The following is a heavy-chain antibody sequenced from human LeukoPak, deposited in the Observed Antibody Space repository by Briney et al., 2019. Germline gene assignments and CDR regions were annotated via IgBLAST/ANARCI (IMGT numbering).Heavy chain of an antibody. CDR1: GFTFSTYS. D-gene: IGHD3-16*01. J-gene: IGHJ3*02. Sequence: PGGSLTLSCAASGFTFSTYSMNWVRHAPGKGLEWVSYISSGSGRIYYADSVKGRFTICRDNAKNSLYLQMESLRDEDTAAYSCARDSLGDALDIWGQGTMVTVSS. CDR3: ARDSLGDALDI. CDR2: ISSGSGRI. V-gene: IGHV3-48*02.